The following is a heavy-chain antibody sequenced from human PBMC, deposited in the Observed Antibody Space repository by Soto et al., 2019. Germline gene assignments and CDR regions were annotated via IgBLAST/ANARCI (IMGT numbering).Heavy chain of an antibody. V-gene: IGHV4-59*08. J-gene: IGHJ4*02. Sequence: SETLSLTCTVSGGSISSYYWSWIRQPPGKGLEWIGYIYYSGSTNYNPSLKSRVTISVDTSKNQFSLKLSSVTAADTAVYYCARLRDYCSGGSCYPGIFDYWGQGTLVTVSS. CDR3: ARLRDYCSGGSCYPGIFDY. D-gene: IGHD2-15*01. CDR1: GGSISSYY. CDR2: IYYSGST.